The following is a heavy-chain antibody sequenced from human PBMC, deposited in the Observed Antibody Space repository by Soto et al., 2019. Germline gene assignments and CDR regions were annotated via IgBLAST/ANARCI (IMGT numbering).Heavy chain of an antibody. CDR2: ISYDGSNK. Sequence: GGSLRLSCAASGFTFSSYAMHWVRQAPGKGLEWVAVISYDGSNKYYADSVKGRFTISGDPSKNTIFLEMNSLRAEDTAVYYCAKGFIVVVTVIRPDDAFDAWGQGTLVTVSS. CDR3: AKGFIVVVTVIRPDDAFDA. D-gene: IGHD2-21*02. V-gene: IGHV3-30-3*01. J-gene: IGHJ5*01. CDR1: GFTFSSYA.